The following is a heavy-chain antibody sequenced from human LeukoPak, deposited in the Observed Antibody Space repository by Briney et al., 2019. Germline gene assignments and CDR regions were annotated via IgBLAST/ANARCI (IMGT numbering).Heavy chain of an antibody. CDR2: ISSSSSTI. CDR1: GFTFSSYA. D-gene: IGHD5-18*01. J-gene: IGHJ4*02. Sequence: GGSLRLSCAASGFTFSSYAMSWVRQAPGKGLEWVSYISSSSSTIYYADSVKGRFTISRDNAENSLYLQMNSLRDEDTAVYYCATDTVMVYDYWGQGTLVTVSS. V-gene: IGHV3-48*02. CDR3: ATDTVMVYDY.